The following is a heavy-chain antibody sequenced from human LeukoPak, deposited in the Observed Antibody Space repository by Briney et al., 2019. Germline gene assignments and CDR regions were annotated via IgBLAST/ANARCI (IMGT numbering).Heavy chain of an antibody. Sequence: SETLSLTCTVSGGSISTYYGNWIRQAPGKGLEWIGYIYYSGSTNYNPSLKSRVTISVDTSKNQFSLKLSSVTAADTAVYYCARSRLRYLYYFDYWGQGTLVTVSS. CDR1: GGSISTYY. D-gene: IGHD3-9*01. V-gene: IGHV4-59*01. CDR3: ARSRLRYLYYFDY. J-gene: IGHJ4*02. CDR2: IYYSGST.